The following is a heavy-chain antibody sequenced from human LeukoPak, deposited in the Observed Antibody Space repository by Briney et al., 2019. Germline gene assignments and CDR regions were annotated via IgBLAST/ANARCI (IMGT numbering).Heavy chain of an antibody. J-gene: IGHJ5*02. CDR2: INHSGST. D-gene: IGHD3-16*02. V-gene: IGHV4-34*01. CDR1: GGSFSGYY. CDR3: ARHKRDDYVWGSYRYTKYNWFDP. Sequence: SETLSLTCAVYGGSFSGYYWSWIRQPPGKGLEWIGEINHSGSTKYNPSLKSRITTSVDTSKNQFSLKLSSVTAADTAVYYCARHKRDDYVWGSYRYTKYNWFDPWGQGTLVTVSS.